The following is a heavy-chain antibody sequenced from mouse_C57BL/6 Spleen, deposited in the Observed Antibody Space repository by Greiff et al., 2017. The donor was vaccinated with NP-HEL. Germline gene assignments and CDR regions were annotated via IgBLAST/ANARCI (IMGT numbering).Heavy chain of an antibody. D-gene: IGHD4-1*02. Sequence: EVKLVESGGGLVKPGGSLKLSCAASGFTFSDYGMHWVRQAPEKGLEWVAYISSGSSTIYYADTVKGRFTISRDNAKNTLFLQMTSLRSEDTAMYYCARLQLGRWRAMDYWGQGTSVTVSS. V-gene: IGHV5-17*01. CDR1: GFTFSDYG. CDR2: ISSGSSTI. CDR3: ARLQLGRWRAMDY. J-gene: IGHJ4*01.